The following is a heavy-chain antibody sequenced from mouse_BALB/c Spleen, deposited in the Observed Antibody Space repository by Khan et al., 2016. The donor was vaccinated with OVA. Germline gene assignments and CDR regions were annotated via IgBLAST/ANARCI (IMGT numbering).Heavy chain of an antibody. CDR3: ARDPVVEGYFDY. V-gene: IGHV2-9*02. D-gene: IGHD1-1*01. J-gene: IGHJ2*01. CDR2: IGAGGST. CDR1: GFSVTSYG. Sequence: QVQLKQAGPGLVARSQSLSITWTVSGFSVTSYGVHRVRQAPGEGLEWVGVIGAGGSTNYNWALMSRLRISKDSAMSQVFLKMNSLQTYDTAMYYCARDPVVEGYFDYWGQGTTLTVSS.